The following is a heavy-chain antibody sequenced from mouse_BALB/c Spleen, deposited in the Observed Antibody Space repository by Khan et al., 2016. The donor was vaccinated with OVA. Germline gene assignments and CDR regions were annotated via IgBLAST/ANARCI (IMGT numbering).Heavy chain of an antibody. CDR3: VRDRGPDYFDY. Sequence: QVQLKQSGPGLVAPSQSLSITCTVPGFSLTSHGVHWVRQPPGKGLEWLGVIWAGGSTHYNSALMSRLSISKDSSKSQVFLKMNRLRTEDAAMYYCVRDRGPDYFDYWGRGTTLTVSS. V-gene: IGHV2-9*02. CDR1: GFSLTSHG. D-gene: IGHD3-3*01. J-gene: IGHJ2*01. CDR2: IWAGGST.